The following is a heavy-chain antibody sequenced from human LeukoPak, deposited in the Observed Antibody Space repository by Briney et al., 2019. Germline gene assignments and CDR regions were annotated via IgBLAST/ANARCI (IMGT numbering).Heavy chain of an antibody. CDR3: ARDRTRPGRGVIFDD. D-gene: IGHD3-10*01. CDR2: IFTAGST. Sequence: GGSLRLSCAASGFTVSSNYMSWVRQAPGKGLEWVSVIFTAGSTFYADAVKGRFSISRDDSKNTVYLQMTSLTAEDTGFYYCARDRTRPGRGVIFDDWGQGTLVTVSS. CDR1: GFTVSSNY. J-gene: IGHJ4*02. V-gene: IGHV3-66*01.